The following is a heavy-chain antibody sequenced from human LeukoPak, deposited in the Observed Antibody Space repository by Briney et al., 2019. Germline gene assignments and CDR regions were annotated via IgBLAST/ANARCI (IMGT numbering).Heavy chain of an antibody. V-gene: IGHV4-59*01. Sequence: SETLSLTCTVSGGSISGYYWSWIRQPPGRGLEWIGYIYYSGSTNYNPSLKSRVTISVDTSKNQFSLKLSSVTAADTAVYYCARDFSGLDYWGQGTLVTVSS. CDR1: GGSISGYY. CDR2: IYYSGST. CDR3: ARDFSGLDY. J-gene: IGHJ4*02. D-gene: IGHD1-14*01.